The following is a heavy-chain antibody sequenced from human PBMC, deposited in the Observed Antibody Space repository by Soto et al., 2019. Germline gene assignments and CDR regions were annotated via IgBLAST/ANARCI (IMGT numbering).Heavy chain of an antibody. Sequence: GGSLRLSCVASGFTFNAYAMGWVRQAPGKGLEWVSSITATNGNTYYADSVSGRVTISRNNTTNSLFLQMNGMRPEDSGLYYCAKDDGSASTVFDYWGQGTLVTVSS. V-gene: IGHV3-23*01. CDR2: ITATNGNT. J-gene: IGHJ4*02. CDR3: AKDDGSASTVFDY. CDR1: GFTFNAYA. D-gene: IGHD4-4*01.